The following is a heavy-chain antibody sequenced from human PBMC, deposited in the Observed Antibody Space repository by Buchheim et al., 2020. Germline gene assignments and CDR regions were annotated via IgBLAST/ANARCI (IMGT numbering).Heavy chain of an antibody. CDR1: GFTFSNYG. Sequence: QVQLVESGGGVVQPGRSLRLSCAASGFTFSNYGMHWVRQAPGKGLEWVAVISYDGSNKFYADSVKGRFTISRDSSKNTLYLQMNSLSVEDTDVYYCEKWGVAYYDSTGSPGAGFDYWGQGT. CDR2: ISYDGSNK. CDR3: EKWGVAYYDSTGSPGAGFDY. V-gene: IGHV3-30*18. J-gene: IGHJ4*02. D-gene: IGHD3-22*01.